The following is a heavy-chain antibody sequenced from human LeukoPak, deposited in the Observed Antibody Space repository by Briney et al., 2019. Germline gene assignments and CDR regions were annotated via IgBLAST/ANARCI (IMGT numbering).Heavy chain of an antibody. Sequence: SETLSLTCAVSGGSISSSSNWWSWVRQPPGKGLEWIAEIFHSGSTNSNPSLKSRVTISVDKSKNQFSLNLSSVTAADTAVYYCASRAFGSSIRRSGFTSQSPSDAFDVWGQGTMVTVTS. CDR3: ASRAFGSSIRRSGFTSQSPSDAFDV. D-gene: IGHD3-22*01. CDR1: GGSISSSSNW. V-gene: IGHV4-4*02. J-gene: IGHJ3*01. CDR2: IFHSGST.